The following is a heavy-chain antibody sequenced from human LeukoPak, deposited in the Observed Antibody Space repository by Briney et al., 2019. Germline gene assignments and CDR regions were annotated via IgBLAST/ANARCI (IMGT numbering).Heavy chain of an antibody. CDR2: ISGGGESP. CDR3: AKDLTRAYYFDTSNYYGVFDM. Sequence: GGSLRLSCTASGFTFANFAMSWIRQAPGQGLEWVSAISGGGESPYYSDSVKGRFTISRDNSRDTLFLQMSSLRAEDTAIYYCAKDLTRAYYFDTSNYYGVFDMWGQGTQVTVSS. CDR1: GFTFANFA. J-gene: IGHJ3*02. D-gene: IGHD3-22*01. V-gene: IGHV3-23*01.